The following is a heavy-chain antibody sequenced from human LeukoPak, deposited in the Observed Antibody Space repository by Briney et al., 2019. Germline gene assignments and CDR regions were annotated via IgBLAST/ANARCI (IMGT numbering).Heavy chain of an antibody. V-gene: IGHV4-59*02. J-gene: IGHJ2*01. CDR2: VYYSGST. Sequence: SETLSLTCTVSGGSVSSYYWSWMRQSPGKGLEGIGYVYYSGSTNYNPALKSQVTISLDTSENQFSLKLSSVTAADTAVYYCAREANSPTARYWYFDLWGRGTQVTVSS. CDR3: AREANSPTARYWYFDL. CDR1: GGSVSSYY. D-gene: IGHD2-21*01.